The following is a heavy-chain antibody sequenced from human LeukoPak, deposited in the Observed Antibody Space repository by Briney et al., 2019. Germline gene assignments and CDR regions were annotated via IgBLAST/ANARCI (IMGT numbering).Heavy chain of an antibody. Sequence: PGRSLRLSCAASGFTFSSYAMHWVRQAPGKGLEWVAVISYDGSNKYYADSVKGRFTISRDNSKNTLYLQMNSLRAEDTAVYYCAKRGSFSSSWPDYWGQGTLVTVSS. CDR2: ISYDGSNK. J-gene: IGHJ4*02. CDR1: GFTFSSYA. D-gene: IGHD6-13*01. CDR3: AKRGSFSSSWPDY. V-gene: IGHV3-30*04.